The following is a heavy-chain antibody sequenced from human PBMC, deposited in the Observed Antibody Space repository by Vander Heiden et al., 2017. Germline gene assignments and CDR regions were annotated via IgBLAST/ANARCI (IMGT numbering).Heavy chain of an antibody. CDR2: IYYSGST. D-gene: IGHD5-12*01. J-gene: IGHJ4*02. CDR3: ARHYNSGYVSVFDY. Sequence: QLQLQESGPGLVKPSETLSLTCTVSGGSISSSRYYWGWIRQPPGKGLEWIGSIYYSGSTYYNPSLKSRVTISVDTSKNQFSLKLSSVTAADTAVYYCARHYNSGYVSVFDYWGQGTLVTVSS. CDR1: GGSISSSRYY. V-gene: IGHV4-39*01.